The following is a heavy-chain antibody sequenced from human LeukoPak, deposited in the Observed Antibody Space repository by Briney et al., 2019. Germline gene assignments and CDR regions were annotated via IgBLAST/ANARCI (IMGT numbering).Heavy chain of an antibody. J-gene: IGHJ5*02. CDR1: GFTVSSNF. Sequence: GGSLRLSCAASGFTVSSNFMSWVRQAPGKGLEWVSIIYSGGYTHHADSVKGRFTISRDNSKNTLYLQMNSLRAEDTAVYYCAKDPDSSGYFENWFDPWGQGTLVTVSS. CDR2: IYSGGYT. V-gene: IGHV3-66*01. D-gene: IGHD3-22*01. CDR3: AKDPDSSGYFENWFDP.